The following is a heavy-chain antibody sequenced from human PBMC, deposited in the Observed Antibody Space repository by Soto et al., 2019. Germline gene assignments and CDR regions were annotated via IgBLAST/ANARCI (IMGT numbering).Heavy chain of an antibody. CDR2: IAYSGDT. CDR1: GGSIISADSY. CDR3: ARDFERSAIPX. Sequence: SETLSLTCAVSGGSIISADSYWFWIRKHPGKGMELIGYIAYSGDTYYNPSLRSRVTISADTSENKFSLTLKSVTAADTAVYSCARDFERSAIPXWGQGTSVTVSX. J-gene: IGHJ5*02. V-gene: IGHV4-31*11. D-gene: IGHD3-9*01.